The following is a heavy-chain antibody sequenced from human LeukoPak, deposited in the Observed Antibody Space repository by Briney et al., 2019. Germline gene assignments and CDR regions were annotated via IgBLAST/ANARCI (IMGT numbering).Heavy chain of an antibody. D-gene: IGHD3-16*01. CDR1: GGSISSYY. Sequence: KTSETLSLTCTVSGGSISSYYWSWIRQPPGKGLEWIGYIYYSGSTNYNPSLKSRVTISVDTSMNRFSLKLSSVTAADTAVYYCARGSYGYIDQWGQGLLVTVSS. J-gene: IGHJ4*02. CDR2: IYYSGST. V-gene: IGHV4-59*12. CDR3: ARGSYGYIDQ.